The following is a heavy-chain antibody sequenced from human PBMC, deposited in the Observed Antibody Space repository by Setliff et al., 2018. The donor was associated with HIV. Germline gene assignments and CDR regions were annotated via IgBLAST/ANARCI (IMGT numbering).Heavy chain of an antibody. Sequence: LSLTCTVSGGSLRTFHWTWLRQAPGKGLEWLGHIYDVGVTNYNPSLKNRVTISLDASQTRCSLTLASVTATDTAVYFCAKRRGSGTLYDAFDPWGQGILVTVS. CDR3: AKRRGSGTLYDAFDP. V-gene: IGHV4-59*08. D-gene: IGHD3-10*01. CDR1: GGSLRTFH. CDR2: IYDVGVT. J-gene: IGHJ5*02.